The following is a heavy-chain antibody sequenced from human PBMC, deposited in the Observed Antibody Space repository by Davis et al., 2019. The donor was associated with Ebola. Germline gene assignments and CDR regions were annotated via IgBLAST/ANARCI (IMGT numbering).Heavy chain of an antibody. V-gene: IGHV4-59*08. J-gene: IGHJ2*01. Sequence: SETLSLTCTVSSGSMRNHYWSWIRQSPGKGLEWIGYAYYGGRTDYNPSLKSRLTMAVDTSRNQLSVHLASLTAADTAVYYCARRRGTYPDWYLDLWGRGTLVIVSS. CDR2: AYYGGRT. CDR1: SGSMRNHY. CDR3: ARRRGTYPDWYLDL.